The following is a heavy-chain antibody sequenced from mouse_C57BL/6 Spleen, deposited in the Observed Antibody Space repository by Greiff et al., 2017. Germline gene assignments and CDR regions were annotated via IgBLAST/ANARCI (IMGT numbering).Heavy chain of an antibody. CDR3: ARARDDSNYGGFAY. Sequence: QVQLQQPGAELVKPGASVKMSCKASGYTFTSYWITWVKQRPGQGLEWIGDIYPGSGSTNYNEKFKSKATLTVDTSSSTAYMQLSSLTSADSAVYYCARARDDSNYGGFAYWGQGTLVTVSA. D-gene: IGHD2-5*01. CDR2: IYPGSGST. CDR1: GYTFTSYW. J-gene: IGHJ3*01. V-gene: IGHV1-55*01.